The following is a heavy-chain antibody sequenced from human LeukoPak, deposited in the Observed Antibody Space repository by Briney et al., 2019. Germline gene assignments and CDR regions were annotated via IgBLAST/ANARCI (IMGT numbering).Heavy chain of an antibody. J-gene: IGHJ4*02. CDR2: IRYDGSNK. CDR3: AKPMTTVTTSFDY. Sequence: GGSLRLSCAASGFTFSSYGMHWVRQAPGKGLEWVAFIRYDGSNKYYADSVKGRFTISRDNSKNTLYLQMNSLRAEDTAVYYCAKPMTTVTTSFDYWGQGILVTVSS. CDR1: GFTFSSYG. V-gene: IGHV3-30*02. D-gene: IGHD4-17*01.